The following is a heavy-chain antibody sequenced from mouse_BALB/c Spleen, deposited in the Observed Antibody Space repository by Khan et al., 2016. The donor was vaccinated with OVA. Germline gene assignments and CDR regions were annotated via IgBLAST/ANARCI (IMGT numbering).Heavy chain of an antibody. CDR3: SREGLRWVAMDY. J-gene: IGHJ4*01. CDR1: GYTFTAYD. D-gene: IGHD2-4*01. CDR2: IYPGDGDT. Sequence: QVQLKQSGPELVKPGALVKISCKASGYTFTAYDINWVKQRPGQGLEWIGWIYPGDGDTRYDENFKGKATLTADKSSNPAYMPLSSLTSEDSAVYCCSREGLRWVAMDYWGQGTSVSVSS. V-gene: IGHV1S56*01.